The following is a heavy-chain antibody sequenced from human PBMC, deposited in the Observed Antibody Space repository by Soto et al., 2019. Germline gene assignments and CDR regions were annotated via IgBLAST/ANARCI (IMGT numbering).Heavy chain of an antibody. CDR1: GASINTYC. V-gene: IGHV4-59*01. J-gene: IGHJ3*01. Sequence: PSETLSLTCTVSGASINTYCWNWIRQPPGKGLRYIGHICHSGNTNYNPSLKSRVSISVDTSKNRFSLTLSSVTAADTVVYYCARAYCSNGICYAFDLWGQGTMVTVSS. CDR2: ICHSGNT. CDR3: ARAYCSNGICYAFDL. D-gene: IGHD2-8*01.